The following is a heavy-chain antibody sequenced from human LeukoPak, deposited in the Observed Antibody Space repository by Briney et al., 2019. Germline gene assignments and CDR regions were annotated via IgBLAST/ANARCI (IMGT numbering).Heavy chain of an antibody. CDR2: IYHSGST. D-gene: IGHD1-26*01. CDR3: ARGLGRDAFDI. J-gene: IGHJ3*02. CDR1: GGSISSGGYS. Sequence: SETLSLTCAVSGGSISSGGYSWSWIRQPPGKGLEWIGYIYHSGSTYYNPSLKSRVTISVDRSKNQFSLKLSSVTAADTAVYYCARGLGRDAFDIWGQGTMVTVSS. V-gene: IGHV4-30-2*01.